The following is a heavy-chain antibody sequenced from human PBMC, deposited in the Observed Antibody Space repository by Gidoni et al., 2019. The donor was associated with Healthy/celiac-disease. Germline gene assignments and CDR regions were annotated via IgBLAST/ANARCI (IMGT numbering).Heavy chain of an antibody. CDR3: ARVPPSYYYDSSAGAFDI. CDR2: IYYSGST. V-gene: IGHV4-31*03. Sequence: QVQLQESGPGLVKPSQTLSLTCTVSGGSISSGGYYWSWIRQHPGKGLEGIGYIYYSGSTYYNPSLKSRVTISVDTSKNQFSLKLSSVTAADTAVYYCARVPPSYYYDSSAGAFDIWGQGTMVTVSS. CDR1: GGSISSGGYY. J-gene: IGHJ3*02. D-gene: IGHD3-22*01.